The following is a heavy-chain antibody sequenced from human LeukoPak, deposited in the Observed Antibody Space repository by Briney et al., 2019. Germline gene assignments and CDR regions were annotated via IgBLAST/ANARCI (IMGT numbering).Heavy chain of an antibody. CDR1: EFTFSSYE. V-gene: IGHV3-48*03. D-gene: IGHD6-13*01. CDR3: ARLPLAAAGTMVSHYGLDV. J-gene: IGHJ6*04. CDR2: ISSSGRTI. Sequence: GGSLRLSCAASEFTFSSYEMNWVRQAPGKGLEWVSYISSSGRTIYYADSVKGRLTISRDNAKNSLYLQMNSLRAEDTAVYYCARLPLAAAGTMVSHYGLDVWGKGTTVTVSS.